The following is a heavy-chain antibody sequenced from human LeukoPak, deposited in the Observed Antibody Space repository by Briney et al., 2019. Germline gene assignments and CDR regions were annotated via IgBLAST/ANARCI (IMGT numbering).Heavy chain of an antibody. CDR1: GGSISSSSYY. CDR3: ARDSVGYCSSTSCYKMGNYYYYYMDV. Sequence: SETLSLTCTVSGGSISSSSYYWSWIRQPAGKGLEWIGRIYTSGSTNYNPSLKSRVTMSVDTSKNQFSLKLSSVTAADTAVYYCARDSVGYCSSTSCYKMGNYYYYYMDVWGKGTTVTVSS. D-gene: IGHD2-2*01. J-gene: IGHJ6*03. V-gene: IGHV4-61*02. CDR2: IYTSGST.